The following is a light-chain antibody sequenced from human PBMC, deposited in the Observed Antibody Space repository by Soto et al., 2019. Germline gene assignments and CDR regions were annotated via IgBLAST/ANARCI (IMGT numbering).Light chain of an antibody. J-gene: IGLJ2*01. V-gene: IGLV2-8*01. CDR2: DVS. Sequence: QSALTQPPSASGSPGQSVTISCTGSSSDVGCYNYVSWYQQHPGKAPKLMIYDVSKRPSGVPDRFSGSKSGITASLTVSGLQAEDEADYYCSSYAGSSIVVFGGGTKLTVL. CDR3: SSYAGSSIVV. CDR1: SSDVGCYNY.